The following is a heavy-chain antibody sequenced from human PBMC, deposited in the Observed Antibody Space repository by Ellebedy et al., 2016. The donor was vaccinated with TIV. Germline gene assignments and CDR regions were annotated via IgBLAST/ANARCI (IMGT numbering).Heavy chain of an antibody. J-gene: IGHJ4*02. Sequence: GGSLRLSCAASGFTFSSYWMSWVRQAPAKGLEWVASIKQDGSEKYYVDSVKGRFTISRDNAKNSLYLQMNTLRTEDTAVYCCVRALRDTVMIDYWGQGTQVTVSS. CDR1: GFTFSSYW. V-gene: IGHV3-7*01. CDR2: IKQDGSEK. D-gene: IGHD5-18*01. CDR3: VRALRDTVMIDY.